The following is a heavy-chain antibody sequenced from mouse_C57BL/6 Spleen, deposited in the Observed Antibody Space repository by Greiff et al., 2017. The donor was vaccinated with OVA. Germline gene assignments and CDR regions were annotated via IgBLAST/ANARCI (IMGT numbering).Heavy chain of an antibody. V-gene: IGHV5-12*01. CDR1: GFTFSDYY. Sequence: EVKLMESGGGLVQPGGSLKLSCAASGFTFSDYYMYWVRQTPEKRLEWVAYISNGGGSTYYPDTVQGRVTLSRDNAKNTRYLQMSRLKSEDTAMYYFARHSNWAMDDWGKGTSVTVSS. CDR3: ARHSNWAMDD. J-gene: IGHJ4*01. D-gene: IGHD2-5*01. CDR2: ISNGGGST.